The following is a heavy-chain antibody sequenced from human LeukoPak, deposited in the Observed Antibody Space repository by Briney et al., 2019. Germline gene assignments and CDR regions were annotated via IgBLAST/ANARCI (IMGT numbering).Heavy chain of an antibody. CDR3: AKVDRRSSGWDKIDY. Sequence: GGSLRLSCAASGFTFSSYAMRWVRQAPGKGLEWVSAISGSGGSTYYADSVKGRFTISRDNSKNTLYLQMNSLRAEDTAVYYCAKVDRRSSGWDKIDYWGQGTLVTVSS. V-gene: IGHV3-23*01. D-gene: IGHD6-19*01. CDR1: GFTFSSYA. J-gene: IGHJ4*02. CDR2: ISGSGGST.